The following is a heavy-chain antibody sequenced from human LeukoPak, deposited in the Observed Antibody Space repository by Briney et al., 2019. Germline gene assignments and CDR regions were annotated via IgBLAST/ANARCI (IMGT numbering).Heavy chain of an antibody. V-gene: IGHV4-39*01. CDR2: IYYSGST. J-gene: IGHJ4*02. CDR1: TFSSYA. D-gene: IGHD3-22*01. Sequence: TFSSYAMSWVRQAPGKGLEWIGSIYYSGSTYYNPSLKSRVTISVDTSKNQFSLKLSSVTAADTAVYYCARQGYTYYYDSSGYYPFDYWGQGTLVTVSS. CDR3: ARQGYTYYYDSSGYYPFDY.